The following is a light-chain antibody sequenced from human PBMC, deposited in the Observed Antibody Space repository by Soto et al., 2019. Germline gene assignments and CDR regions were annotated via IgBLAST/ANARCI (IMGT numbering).Light chain of an antibody. J-gene: IGKJ5*01. CDR3: QQYENLPT. V-gene: IGKV1-6*01. Sequence: ASQMGQAPSSLSASVGDRVAISCRASQDIRNTLAWYQQKPGKAPKLLIYAASSLQSGVPSRFSGSGSGTDFTFTISRLQPEDIATYYCQQYENLPTFGQGTRLEI. CDR2: AAS. CDR1: QDIRNT.